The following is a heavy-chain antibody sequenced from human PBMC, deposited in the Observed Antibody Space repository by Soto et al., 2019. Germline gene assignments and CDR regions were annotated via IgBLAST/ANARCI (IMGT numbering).Heavy chain of an antibody. Sequence: ASVKVSCKGSGPAFPASGVQWVRQTRGQRLEWMGWILVGSGDTNYSEKFQDRITFSRDRSTSTVYMEMGGLRSEDTAIYYCAAYSRGFYRALDYWGQGALVPFSS. CDR2: ILVGSGDT. V-gene: IGHV1-58*01. CDR3: AAYSRGFYRALDY. J-gene: IGHJ4*02. CDR1: GPAFPASG. D-gene: IGHD3-22*01.